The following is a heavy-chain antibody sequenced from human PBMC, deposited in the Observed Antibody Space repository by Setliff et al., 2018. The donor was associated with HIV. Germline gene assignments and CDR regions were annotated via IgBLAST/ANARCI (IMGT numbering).Heavy chain of an antibody. Sequence: PGGSLRLSCAVSGFNFNDYAVSWVRQAPGKGLEWVSAMSGSGGFRYYADSVKGRFTISKDTSNNMLYLQLTSLRPEDTAVYYCAKERGWDNWYFDFWGRGTLVTVSS. J-gene: IGHJ2*01. V-gene: IGHV3-23*01. CDR2: MSGSGGFR. CDR1: GFNFNDYA. CDR3: AKERGWDNWYFDF. D-gene: IGHD6-19*01.